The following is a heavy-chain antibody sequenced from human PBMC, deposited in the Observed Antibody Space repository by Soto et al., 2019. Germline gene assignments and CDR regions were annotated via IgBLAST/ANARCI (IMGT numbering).Heavy chain of an antibody. Sequence: PSGTLSLTCTVSCGSISSYYWSWIRQPPGKGLEWIGYIYYSGSTNYNPSLKSRVTISVDTSKNQFSLKLSSVTAADTAVYYCARGGHSSSWSFDYWGKGTRGTVSS. CDR2: IYYSGST. D-gene: IGHD6-13*01. J-gene: IGHJ4*02. CDR3: ARGGHSSSWSFDY. CDR1: CGSISSYY. V-gene: IGHV4-59*01.